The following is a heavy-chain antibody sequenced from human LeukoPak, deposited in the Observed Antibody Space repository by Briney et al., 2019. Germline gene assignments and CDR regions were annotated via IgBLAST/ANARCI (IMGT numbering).Heavy chain of an antibody. Sequence: SETLSLTCTVSGGSISSSSYYWGWIRQPPGKGLEWIGSIYYSGSTYYNPSLKSRVTISVDTSKNQFSLKLSSVTAADTAVYYCARISSAYGSGSYLSRAFDIWGQGTMDTVSS. V-gene: IGHV4-39*07. CDR2: IYYSGST. CDR1: GGSISSSSYY. D-gene: IGHD3-10*01. J-gene: IGHJ3*02. CDR3: ARISSAYGSGSYLSRAFDI.